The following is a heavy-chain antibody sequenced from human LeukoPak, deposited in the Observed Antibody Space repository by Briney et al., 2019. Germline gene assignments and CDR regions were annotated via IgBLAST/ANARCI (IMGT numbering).Heavy chain of an antibody. J-gene: IGHJ4*02. D-gene: IGHD5-18*01. CDR1: GYTFTGYY. CDR3: ARVDTAMVDFDY. V-gene: IGHV1-2*02. CDR2: INPNSGGT. Sequence: ASVKVSCKASGYTFTGYYMHWVRHAPGQGLEWMGWINPNSGGTNYAQKFQGRVTMTRDTSISTAYMELSRLRSDDAAVYYCARVDTAMVDFDYWGQGTLVTVPS.